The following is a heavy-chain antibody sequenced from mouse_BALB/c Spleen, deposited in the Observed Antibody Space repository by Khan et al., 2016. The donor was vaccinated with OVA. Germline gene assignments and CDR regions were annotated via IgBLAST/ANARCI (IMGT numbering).Heavy chain of an antibody. V-gene: IGHV3-2*02. CDR2: ISYSGST. Sequence: EVQLQESGPGLVKPSQSLSLTCTVTGYSITSDYAWNWIRQLPGNKLEWMAYISYSGSTSYHPSLKSRVSITRDTSKNQFFLQLNSVTTEDTATYYCARRYYYGHWYFDVRGAGTTVTVSS. D-gene: IGHD1-1*01. J-gene: IGHJ1*01. CDR3: ARRYYYGHWYFDV. CDR1: GYSITSDYA.